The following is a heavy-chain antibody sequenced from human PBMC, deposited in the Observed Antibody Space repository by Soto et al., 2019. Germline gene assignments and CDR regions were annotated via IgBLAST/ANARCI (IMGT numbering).Heavy chain of an antibody. CDR3: ARDRQRGYCTGGSCYSYFDY. D-gene: IGHD2-15*01. Sequence: QVQLQQWGAGLLKPSETLSLTCAIYGGSFSGYYWSWIRQPPGMGLEWIGGVDQSGSTNYNPSLKSRVTISGDTSKNQFSLKVNSVTAADTAVYYCARDRQRGYCTGGSCYSYFDYWGQGALVIVSS. J-gene: IGHJ4*02. CDR1: GGSFSGYY. CDR2: VDQSGST. V-gene: IGHV4-34*01.